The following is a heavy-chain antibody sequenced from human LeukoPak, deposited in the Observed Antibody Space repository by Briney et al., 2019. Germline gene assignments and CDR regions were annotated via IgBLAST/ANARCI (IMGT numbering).Heavy chain of an antibody. D-gene: IGHD2-2*01. Sequence: SETLSLTCAVYGGSFSGYYWSWIRQPPAKGLEWIGEINHSGSTNYNPSLKSRVTISVDTSKNQFSLKLSSVTAADTAVYYCARWVGVVPAAMCYGMDVWGQGTTVTVSS. V-gene: IGHV4-34*01. CDR1: GGSFSGYY. J-gene: IGHJ6*02. CDR2: INHSGST. CDR3: ARWVGVVPAAMCYGMDV.